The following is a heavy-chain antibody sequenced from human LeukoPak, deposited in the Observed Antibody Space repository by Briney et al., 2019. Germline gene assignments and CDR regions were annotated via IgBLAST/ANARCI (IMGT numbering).Heavy chain of an antibody. CDR3: AVDSGGWYKGY. V-gene: IGHV3-7*01. Sequence: GGSLRLSCAASGFTFSSYWMTWVRQAPGKGLEWVANIKEDGSEKFYVDSVKGRFTISRDNAKSSLYLQMNSLRADDTAVYYCAVDSGGWYKGYWGQGVLVTVSS. D-gene: IGHD6-19*01. CDR2: IKEDGSEK. J-gene: IGHJ4*02. CDR1: GFTFSSYW.